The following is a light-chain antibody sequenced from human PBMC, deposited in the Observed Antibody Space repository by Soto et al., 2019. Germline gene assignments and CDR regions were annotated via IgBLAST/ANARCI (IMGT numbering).Light chain of an antibody. Sequence: EIVLPQSLDTMSLSPGESSTVSRRERPSVSRSNLAWSQHKPGQAPRILIYGTSNRATGIPDRFTGSGSGTDLTLTIRRLEPEDFAVYYCEQYGSSPPSITFGNGTRLEIK. V-gene: IGKV3-20*01. CDR3: EQYGSSPPSIT. CDR2: GTS. CDR1: PSVSRSN. J-gene: IGKJ5*01.